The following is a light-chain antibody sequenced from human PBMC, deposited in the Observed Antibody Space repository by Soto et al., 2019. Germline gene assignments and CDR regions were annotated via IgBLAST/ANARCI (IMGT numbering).Light chain of an antibody. V-gene: IGKV3-15*01. J-gene: IGKJ4*01. CDR1: QSVTSN. CDR2: GAF. Sequence: EIVMTQSPATLSVSPGDRATLSCRASQSVTSNLAWYQQKPGQAPRLLIYGAFTRATGIPARFSGSGSGTEFTLTISSLQSEDFAVYYCQQYNNWPLTFGGGTKVEIK. CDR3: QQYNNWPLT.